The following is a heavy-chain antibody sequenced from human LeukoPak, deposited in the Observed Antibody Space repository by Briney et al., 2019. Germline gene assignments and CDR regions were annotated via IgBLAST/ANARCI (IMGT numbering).Heavy chain of an antibody. D-gene: IGHD3-9*01. CDR2: IYYSGST. CDR3: ARGRGGDILTGYYSHYFDY. J-gene: IGHJ4*02. V-gene: IGHV4-31*03. CDR1: GGSISSGGYY. Sequence: SETLSLTCTVSGGSISSGGYYWSWIRQHPGKGLEWIGYIYYSGSTYYNPSLKSRVTISVDTSKNQFCLKLSSVTAADTAVYYCARGRGGDILTGYYSHYFDYWAREPWSPSPQ.